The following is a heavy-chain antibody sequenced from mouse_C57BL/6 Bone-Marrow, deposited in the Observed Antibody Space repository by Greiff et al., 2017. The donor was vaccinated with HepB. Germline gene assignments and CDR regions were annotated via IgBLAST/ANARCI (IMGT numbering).Heavy chain of an antibody. J-gene: IGHJ4*01. CDR1: GFTFSDYY. V-gene: IGHV5-12*01. CDR2: ISNGGGST. D-gene: IGHD1-1*01. Sequence: EVHLVESGGGLVQPGGSLKLSCAASGFTFSDYYMYWVRQTPEKRLEWVAYISNGGGSTYYPDTVKGRFTISRHNAKNTLYLQMSRLKSEDTAMYYCARHVMILYYGSSWDYAMDYWGQGTSVTVSS. CDR3: ARHVMILYYGSSWDYAMDY.